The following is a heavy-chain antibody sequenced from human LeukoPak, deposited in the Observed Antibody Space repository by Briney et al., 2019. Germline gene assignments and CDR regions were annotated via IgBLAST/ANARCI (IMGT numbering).Heavy chain of an antibody. CDR3: ARGAGSSTFGY. J-gene: IGHJ4*02. V-gene: IGHV4-59*01. CDR2: IYYSGST. D-gene: IGHD6-6*01. CDR1: GASISSYY. Sequence: SETLSLTCTVSGASISSYYWTWIRQPPGKGLEWIGYIYYSGSTNYNPSLKSRVTISVDTSKNQFSLKLSSVTAADTAVYYCARGAGSSTFGYWGQGTLVTVSS.